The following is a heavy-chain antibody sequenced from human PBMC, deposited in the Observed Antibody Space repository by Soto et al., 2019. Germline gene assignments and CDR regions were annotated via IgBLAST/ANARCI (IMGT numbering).Heavy chain of an antibody. V-gene: IGHV4-4*02. Sequence: QVQLQESGPGLVKPSGTLSLTCSVSGDSISNNKWWSWVRQPPGKGLEWIGEMHHSGSIHYHASLTSRATLSVVKSRNQFSLQLTSVTAADTALYFCARHDNMTLGSQYLDSWGRGTLVTDSS. CDR3: ARHDNMTLGSQYLDS. J-gene: IGHJ2*01. CDR1: GDSISNNKW. CDR2: MHHSGSI. D-gene: IGHD1-1*01.